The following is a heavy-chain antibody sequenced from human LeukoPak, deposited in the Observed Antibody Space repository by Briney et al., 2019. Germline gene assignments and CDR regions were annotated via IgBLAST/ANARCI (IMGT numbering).Heavy chain of an antibody. V-gene: IGHV3-53*01. J-gene: IGHJ3*02. D-gene: IGHD4-11*01. CDR1: GITVSSYY. CDR3: TRHQYDAFGI. CDR2: IYGGGGT. Sequence: HPGGSLRLSCAASGITVSSYYMSWVRQAPGKGLEWVSVIYGGGGTYYADSAKGRFAISRDNSKNTLYLQISSLRAEDTAIYYCTRHQYDAFGIWGQGTMVTVSS.